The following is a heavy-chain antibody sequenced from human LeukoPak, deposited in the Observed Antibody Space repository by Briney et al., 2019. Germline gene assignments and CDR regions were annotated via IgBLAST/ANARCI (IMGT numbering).Heavy chain of an antibody. Sequence: GGSLRLSCAASGFNFRSYGMNWVRQSPGKGLEWVSSISSGSNYIYYADSVRGRFTISRDNAKNSVYLQMNSLRDEDTAVYYCARERSVSPYYMDVWGRGTTVTVSS. CDR2: ISSGSNYI. V-gene: IGHV3-21*01. J-gene: IGHJ6*03. CDR1: GFNFRSYG. CDR3: ARERSVSPYYMDV.